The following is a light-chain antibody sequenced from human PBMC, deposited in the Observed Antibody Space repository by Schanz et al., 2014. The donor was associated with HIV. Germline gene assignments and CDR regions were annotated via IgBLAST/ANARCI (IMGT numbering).Light chain of an antibody. CDR2: DVN. CDR3: CSYTSSSTGV. V-gene: IGLV2-14*03. CDR1: SSDVGVYNY. J-gene: IGLJ3*02. Sequence: QSALTQPASVSGSPGQSITISCTGTSSDVGVYNYVSWYQQHPGKAPKLMIYDVNNRPSGVSNRFSGSKSGNTASLTISGLQAEDEADYYCCSYTSSSTGVFGGGTKLNVL.